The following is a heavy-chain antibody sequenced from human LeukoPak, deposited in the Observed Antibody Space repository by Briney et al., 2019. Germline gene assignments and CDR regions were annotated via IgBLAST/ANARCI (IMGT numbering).Heavy chain of an antibody. J-gene: IGHJ6*02. V-gene: IGHV1-18*04. CDR1: GYTFTGYY. D-gene: IGHD3-16*01. Sequence: ASVTVSCKASGYTFTGYYMHWVRQAPGQGLEWMGWISAYNGNTNYAQKLQGRVTMTTDTSTSTAYMELRSLRSDDTAVYYCARDPQLRSYGMDVWGQGTTVTVSS. CDR3: ARDPQLRSYGMDV. CDR2: ISAYNGNT.